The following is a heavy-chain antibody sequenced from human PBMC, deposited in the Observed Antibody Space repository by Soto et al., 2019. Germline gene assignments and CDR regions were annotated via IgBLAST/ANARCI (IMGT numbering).Heavy chain of an antibody. CDR3: ARVTGHPGGTTGSSGGMDV. CDR1: GDSVSSNSAA. V-gene: IGHV6-1*01. D-gene: IGHD1-1*01. CDR2: TYYRSKWYN. Sequence: SQTLSLTCAISGDSVSSNSAAWNWIRQSPSRGLEWLGRTYYRSKWYNDYAVSVKSRITINPDTSKNQFSLQLNSVTPEDTAVYYCARVTGHPGGTTGSSGGMDVWGQGTPVTVSS. J-gene: IGHJ6*02.